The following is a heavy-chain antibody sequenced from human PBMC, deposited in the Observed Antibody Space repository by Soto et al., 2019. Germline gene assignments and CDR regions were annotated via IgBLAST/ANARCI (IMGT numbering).Heavy chain of an antibody. V-gene: IGHV4-31*03. J-gene: IGHJ2*01. CDR1: GGSISSGGYY. Sequence: QVQLQESGPGLVKPSQTLSLTCTVSGGSISSGGYYWSWIRQHPGKGLEWIGYIYYSGSTYYKPSLKSRVTISVDTSKNQCSLKLSSVTAADTAVYYCARIRPSWWYFDLWGRGTLVTVSS. D-gene: IGHD7-27*01. CDR2: IYYSGST. CDR3: ARIRPSWWYFDL.